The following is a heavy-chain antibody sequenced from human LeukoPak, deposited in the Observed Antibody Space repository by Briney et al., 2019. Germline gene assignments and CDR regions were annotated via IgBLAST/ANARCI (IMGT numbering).Heavy chain of an antibody. V-gene: IGHV4-4*02. CDR2: IYHGGST. J-gene: IGHJ6*04. Sequence: SETLSLTCTVSGGSIITSTWWAWVRQPPGKGLEWIGEIYHGGSTNYRPSLKSRVTISVDKSKNQVSLNLTSVTAADTAVYFCAREIYGSGTYYYYNYGMDVWGKGTTVTVSA. D-gene: IGHD3-10*01. CDR3: AREIYGSGTYYYYNYGMDV. CDR1: GGSIITSTW.